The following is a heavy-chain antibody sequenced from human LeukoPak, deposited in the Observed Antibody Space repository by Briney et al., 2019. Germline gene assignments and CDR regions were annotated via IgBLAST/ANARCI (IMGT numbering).Heavy chain of an antibody. CDR2: INPNTGGT. V-gene: IGHV1-2*02. CDR3: ARGDYDSSGGFDP. J-gene: IGHJ5*02. CDR1: GYPFSAYY. Sequence: ASVKVSFKASGYPFSAYYMHWVRQAPGQGVEWMGWINPNTGGTNYAQKFQGRVTVTRDTSINTAYMELSRLRSDDTAVYYCARGDYDSSGGFDPWGQGTLVTVSS. D-gene: IGHD3-22*01.